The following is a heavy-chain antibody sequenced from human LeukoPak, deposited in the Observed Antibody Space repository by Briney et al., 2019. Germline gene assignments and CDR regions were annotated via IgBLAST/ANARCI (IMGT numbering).Heavy chain of an antibody. CDR2: IYPGDSDT. J-gene: IGHJ3*02. D-gene: IGHD3-22*01. CDR1: GYSFTSYW. Sequence: GESLKISCKGSGYSFTSYWIGWGRPMPGKGVGWMGIIYPGDSDTRYSPSFQGQVTISADKSISTAYLQWTSLKASDTAMYYCARFQYDSSGYLPHDAFDIWGQGTMVTVSS. V-gene: IGHV5-51*01. CDR3: ARFQYDSSGYLPHDAFDI.